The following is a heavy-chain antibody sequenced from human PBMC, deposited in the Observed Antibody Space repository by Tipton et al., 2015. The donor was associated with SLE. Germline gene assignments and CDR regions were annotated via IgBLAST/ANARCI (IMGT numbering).Heavy chain of an antibody. D-gene: IGHD1-1*01. CDR3: ATWRRPYYYYGMDV. V-gene: IGHV4-39*01. CDR2: IYYSGST. J-gene: IGHJ6*02. Sequence: LRLSCTVSGGSISSSSYYWGWIRQPPGKGLEWIGSIYYSGSTYYNPSLKSRVTISVDTSKNQFSLKLSSVTAADTAVYYCATWRRPYYYYGMDVWGQGTTVTVSS. CDR1: GGSISSSSYY.